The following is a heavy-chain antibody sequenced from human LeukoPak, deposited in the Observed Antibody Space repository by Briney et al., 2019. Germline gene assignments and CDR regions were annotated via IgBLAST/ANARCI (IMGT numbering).Heavy chain of an antibody. CDR1: GFTFSSYG. Sequence: PGRSLRLSCAASGFTFSSYGMPWVRQAPGKGLEWVAVISYDGSNKYYADSVKGRFTISRDNSKNTLYLQMNSLRAEDTAVYYCAKALSFIVAYYYYGMDVWGQGTTVTVSS. CDR2: ISYDGSNK. V-gene: IGHV3-30*18. CDR3: AKALSFIVAYYYYGMDV. J-gene: IGHJ6*02. D-gene: IGHD2-15*01.